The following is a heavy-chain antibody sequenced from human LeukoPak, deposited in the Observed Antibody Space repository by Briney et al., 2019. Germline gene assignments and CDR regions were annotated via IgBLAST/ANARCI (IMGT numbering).Heavy chain of an antibody. J-gene: IGHJ4*02. Sequence: GGSLRLSCAAYGFTFSNYAMSWVRQAPGKGLEWVSAITGSDGNTYYADPVKGRFTIYRDNSKNTLYLQMNSLRAEDTAVYYCAQWGDFDVLTGYYVPDFWGQGTLVTVSS. CDR3: AQWGDFDVLTGYYVPDF. D-gene: IGHD3-9*01. V-gene: IGHV3-23*01. CDR2: ITGSDGNT. CDR1: GFTFSNYA.